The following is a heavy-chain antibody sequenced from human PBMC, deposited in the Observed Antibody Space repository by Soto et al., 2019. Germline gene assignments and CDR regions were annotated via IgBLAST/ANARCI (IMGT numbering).Heavy chain of an antibody. CDR1: GYIIRDYG. D-gene: IGHD2-2*03. CDR3: GRWIGFGDR. CDR2: FSGGGGGT. V-gene: IGHV3-23*01. Sequence: EVPLLESGGGLVQPAGSLRLSCAVSGYIIRDYGVTWVRQAPGKGLEWVSGFSGGGGGTFYADSVKGRFTISRDDPKNTAYLQMNSLGAEDTAVYYCGRWIGFGDRCGQGTLVTVSS. J-gene: IGHJ5*02.